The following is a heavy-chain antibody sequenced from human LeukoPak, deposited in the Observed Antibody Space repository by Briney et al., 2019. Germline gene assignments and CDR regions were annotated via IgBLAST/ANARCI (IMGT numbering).Heavy chain of an antibody. CDR2: INTYNGNT. D-gene: IGHD3-22*01. CDR1: GYTFSTHG. CDR3: AREGSLWGYYDSSGYYYWFDP. V-gene: IGHV1-18*01. Sequence: ASVKVSCKASGYTFSTHGISWVRQAPGQGLEWMGWINTYNGNTNYAQKFQGRVTMTTDTSTSTAYMELRSLRPDDTAVYYCAREGSLWGYYDSSGYYYWFDPWGQGTLVTVSS. J-gene: IGHJ5*02.